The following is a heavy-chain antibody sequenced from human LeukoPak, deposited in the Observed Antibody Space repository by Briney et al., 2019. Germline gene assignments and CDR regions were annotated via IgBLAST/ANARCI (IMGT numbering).Heavy chain of an antibody. J-gene: IGHJ5*02. V-gene: IGHV3-7*01. CDR3: ARGVTIFEVLITHGPFDP. D-gene: IGHD3-3*01. Sequence: GGSLRLSCAASGFTFSSYWMCWVRQAPGKGLEWVANIKQDGSEKYYLDSVKGRFTISRDNAKNSQYLQMNGLRADDTAVYYCARGVTIFEVLITHGPFDPWGQGTLVTVSS. CDR2: IKQDGSEK. CDR1: GFTFSSYW.